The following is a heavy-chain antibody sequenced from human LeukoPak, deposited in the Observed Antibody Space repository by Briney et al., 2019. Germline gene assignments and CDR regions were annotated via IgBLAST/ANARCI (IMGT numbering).Heavy chain of an antibody. CDR1: GGSISSYY. D-gene: IGHD3-10*01. CDR2: IYYSGST. J-gene: IGHJ4*02. V-gene: IGHV4-59*08. Sequence: PSETLSLTCSVSGGSISSYYCTWIRQPPGKGLDLTGSIYYSGSTNYNPSLKSRVTISVDTSKNQFSVNLTSVTAADTAVYYCARGNYYGSGSFPYYFDYWGQGALVTVSS. CDR3: ARGNYYGSGSFPYYFDY.